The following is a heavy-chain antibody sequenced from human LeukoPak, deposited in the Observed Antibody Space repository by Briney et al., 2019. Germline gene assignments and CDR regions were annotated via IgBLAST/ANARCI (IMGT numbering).Heavy chain of an antibody. CDR2: ISGNSGSI. V-gene: IGHV3-9*01. Sequence: GGSLRLSCAASGFTFDDYAMCWVRQAPGKGLEGVSGISGNSGSIGYADSVKGRFTISRDNARNSLYLQMNSLRTEDTALYYCARDRVPYYGSGSSDAFDIWGQGTMVTVSS. D-gene: IGHD3-10*01. J-gene: IGHJ3*02. CDR1: GFTFDDYA. CDR3: ARDRVPYYGSGSSDAFDI.